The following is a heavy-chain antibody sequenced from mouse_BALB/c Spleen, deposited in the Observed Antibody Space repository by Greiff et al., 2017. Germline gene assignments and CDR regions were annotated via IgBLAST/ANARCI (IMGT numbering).Heavy chain of an antibody. V-gene: IGHV3-6*02. J-gene: IGHJ3*01. CDR3: AREDYDEGGFAY. CDR2: ISYDGSN. D-gene: IGHD2-4*01. CDR1: GYSITSGYY. Sequence: EVHLVESGPGLVKPSQSLSLTCSVTGYSITSGYYWNWIRQFPGNKLEWMGYISYDGSNNYNPSLKNRISITRDTSKNQFFLKLNSVTTEDTATYYCAREDYDEGGFAYWGQGTLVTVSA.